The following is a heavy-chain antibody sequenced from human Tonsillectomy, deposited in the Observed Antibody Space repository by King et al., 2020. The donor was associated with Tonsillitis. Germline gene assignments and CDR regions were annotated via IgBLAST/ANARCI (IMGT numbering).Heavy chain of an antibody. CDR2: INSDGSST. CDR1: GFTFSSYW. V-gene: IGHV3-74*02. D-gene: IGHD3-3*02. Sequence: VQLVESGGGLVQPGGSLRLSCAASGFTFSSYWMHWVRHAPGKGLVWVSRINSDGSSTSYADSVKGRFTISRDNAKNTLYLQMNSLRAEDTAVYYCASDDGGIRAYGFDIWGQGTMVTVSS. CDR3: ASDDGGIRAYGFDI. J-gene: IGHJ3*02.